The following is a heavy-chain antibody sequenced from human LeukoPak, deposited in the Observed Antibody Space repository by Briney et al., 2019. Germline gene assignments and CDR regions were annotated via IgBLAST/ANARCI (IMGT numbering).Heavy chain of an antibody. D-gene: IGHD3-3*02. CDR3: ARDRLGPSFSVSHFDY. J-gene: IGHJ4*02. CDR2: INYNGAIT. V-gene: IGHV3-20*04. Sequence: GGFLRLSCATSGFTFVDYGLSWVRRAPGKGLEWLCAINYNGAITDYADSVKGRFTISRDNAKNSLYLRMDSLRAEDTAVYYCARDRLGPSFSVSHFDYWGQGTLVTVSP. CDR1: GFTFVDYG.